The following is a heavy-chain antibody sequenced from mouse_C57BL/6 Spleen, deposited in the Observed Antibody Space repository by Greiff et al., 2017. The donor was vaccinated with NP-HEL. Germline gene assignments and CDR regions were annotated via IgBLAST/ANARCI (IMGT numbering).Heavy chain of an antibody. D-gene: IGHD1-1*01. CDR1: GYAFSSSW. Sequence: VQGVESGPELVKPGASVKISCKASGYAFSSSWMNWVKQRPGKGLEWIGRIYPGDGDTNYNGKFKGKATLTADKSSSTAYMQLSSLTSEDSAVSFCASDYSSRHYYAMEYWGEETSDTVSS. CDR2: IYPGDGDT. V-gene: IGHV1-82*01. J-gene: IGHJ4*01. CDR3: ASDYSSRHYYAMEY.